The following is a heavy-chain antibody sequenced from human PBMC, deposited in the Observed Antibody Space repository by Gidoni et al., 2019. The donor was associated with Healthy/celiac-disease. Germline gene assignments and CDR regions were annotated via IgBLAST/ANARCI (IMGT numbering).Heavy chain of an antibody. CDR3: ASQSVVMGPYYYYGMDV. V-gene: IGHV3-66*04. CDR1: GFTVSSNY. J-gene: IGHJ6*02. D-gene: IGHD3-22*01. CDR2: LYSAGST. Sequence: EVQLVESGGGLVQPGGSLRLSCEASGFTVSSNYMRWVRHAPGKGLEWVSVLYSAGSTYYADSVKGRFTISRDNPKNTLYLQMNSLRAEDTAVYYWASQSVVMGPYYYYGMDVWGQGTTVTVSS.